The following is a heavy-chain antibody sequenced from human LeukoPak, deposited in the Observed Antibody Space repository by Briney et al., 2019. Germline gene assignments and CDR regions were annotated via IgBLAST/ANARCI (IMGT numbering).Heavy chain of an antibody. CDR1: GFTFSSYS. Sequence: GGSLRLSCAASGFTFSSYSMNWVRQAPGKGLEWVSSISSSSSYIYYADSVKGRFTISRDNAKNSLYLQMNSLRAEDTAVYYCARMKTYRGHCSSTSCSRPYYMDVWGKGTTVTVSS. CDR2: ISSSSSYI. V-gene: IGHV3-21*01. J-gene: IGHJ6*03. D-gene: IGHD2-2*01. CDR3: ARMKTYRGHCSSTSCSRPYYMDV.